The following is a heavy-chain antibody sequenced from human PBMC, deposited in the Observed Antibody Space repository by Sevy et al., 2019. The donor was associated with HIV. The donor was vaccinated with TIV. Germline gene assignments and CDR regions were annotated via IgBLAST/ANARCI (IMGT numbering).Heavy chain of an antibody. CDR1: GFTFSSYS. D-gene: IGHD3-3*01. J-gene: IGHJ1*01. V-gene: IGHV3-48*02. Sequence: GGSLRLSCAASGFTFSSYSMNWVRQAPGKGLVWVSYISSSSSTIYYADSVKGRFTISRDNAKNSLYLQMNSLRDEDMAVYYCAMFAGDFWSGYYVGEYFQHWGQGTLVTVSS. CDR2: ISSSSSTI. CDR3: AMFAGDFWSGYYVGEYFQH.